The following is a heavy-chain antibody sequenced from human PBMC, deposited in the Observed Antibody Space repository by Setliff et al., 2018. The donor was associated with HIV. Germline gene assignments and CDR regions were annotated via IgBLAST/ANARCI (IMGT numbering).Heavy chain of an antibody. Sequence: SVKVSCKASGGAFSSYALSWVRQAPGQGLEWMGGIIPIFGTANYAQKFQSRVTITTDESTSTAYMELSSLRSEDTAVYYCARVGFSSRHTGDFFDSWGQGTLVTDSS. CDR1: GGAFSSYA. J-gene: IGHJ4*02. CDR3: ARVGFSSRHTGDFFDS. CDR2: IIPIFGTA. D-gene: IGHD5-18*01. V-gene: IGHV1-69*05.